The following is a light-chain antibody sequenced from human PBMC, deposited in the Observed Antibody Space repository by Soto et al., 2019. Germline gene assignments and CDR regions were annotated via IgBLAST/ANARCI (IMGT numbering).Light chain of an antibody. Sequence: QSVLAQPPSASGTPGQSVTISCSGSSSNIGSNPVNWYQQLPGTAPKLLIYTNTQRPSGVPDRFSGSKSGTSASLAISGLQSEDEADYYCAAWDDSLNGVVFGGGTNLTVL. J-gene: IGLJ2*01. CDR1: SSNIGSNP. CDR2: TNT. V-gene: IGLV1-44*01. CDR3: AAWDDSLNGVV.